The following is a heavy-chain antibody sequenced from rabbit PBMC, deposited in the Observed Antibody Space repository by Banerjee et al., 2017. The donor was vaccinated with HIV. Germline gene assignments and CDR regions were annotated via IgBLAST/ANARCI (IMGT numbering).Heavy chain of an antibody. CDR2: IYASSGST. V-gene: IGHV1S45*01. CDR3: ARSTSAVCGGADL. D-gene: IGHD1-1*01. CDR1: GFSFSSSYW. Sequence: EESGGDLVKPEGSLTLTCTASGFSFSSSYWICWVRQAPGKGPEWIACIYASSGSTYYASWAKGRFTISKTSSTTVTLQMTSLTAADTATYFCARSTSAVCGGADLWGPGTLVTVS. J-gene: IGHJ4*01.